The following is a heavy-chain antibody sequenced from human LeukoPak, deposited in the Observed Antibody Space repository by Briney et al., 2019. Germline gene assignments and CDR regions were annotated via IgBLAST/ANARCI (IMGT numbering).Heavy chain of an antibody. CDR3: ARMSVPYDSSGFDY. CDR2: IRYDGSNK. D-gene: IGHD3-22*01. CDR1: GFTFSSYG. V-gene: IGHV3-33*01. Sequence: GGSLRLSCAASGFTFSSYGMHWVRQAPGKGLEWVAVIRYDGSNKYYADSVKGRFTISRDNSKNTLYLQMNSLRAEDTAVYYCARMSVPYDSSGFDYWGQGTLVTVSS. J-gene: IGHJ4*02.